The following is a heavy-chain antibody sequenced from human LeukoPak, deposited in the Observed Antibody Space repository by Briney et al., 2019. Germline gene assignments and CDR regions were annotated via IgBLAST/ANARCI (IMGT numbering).Heavy chain of an antibody. Sequence: GGSLRLSCAASGFTFSNYWMHWVLQAPGKGLMWVSRVHSDGSYTNYADSVKGRFTISRDNAKSTLYLQMNSLRAEDTAVYYCAREGLGYSYDYWGQGTLVTVSS. CDR1: GFTFSNYW. CDR2: VHSDGSYT. CDR3: AREGLGYSYDY. V-gene: IGHV3-74*01. J-gene: IGHJ4*02. D-gene: IGHD5-18*01.